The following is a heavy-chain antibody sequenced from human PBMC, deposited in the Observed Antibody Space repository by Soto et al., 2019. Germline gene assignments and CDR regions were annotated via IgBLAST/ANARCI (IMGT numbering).Heavy chain of an antibody. CDR3: ARGSLDIVATIGDWFDP. J-gene: IGHJ5*02. CDR1: GGSFSGYY. CDR2: INHSGST. Sequence: SETLSLTCAVYGGSFSGYYWSWIRQPPGKGLEWIGEINHSGSTNYNPSLKSRVTVSVDTSKNQFSLKLSSVTAADTAVYYCARGSLDIVATIGDWFDPWSQGNLVTVSS. V-gene: IGHV4-34*01. D-gene: IGHD5-12*01.